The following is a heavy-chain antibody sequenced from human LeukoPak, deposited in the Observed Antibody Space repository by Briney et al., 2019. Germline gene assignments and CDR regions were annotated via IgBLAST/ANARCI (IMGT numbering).Heavy chain of an antibody. D-gene: IGHD3-10*01. CDR2: INAGNGNT. V-gene: IGHV1-3*01. CDR3: ARDWNYGSGSLDY. Sequence: VASVKVSCKASGYTFTSYAMHWVRQAPGQRLEWMGWINAGNGNTKYSQKFQGRVTITRDTSASTAYMELCSLRSEDTAVYYCARDWNYGSGSLDYWGQGTLVTVSS. J-gene: IGHJ4*02. CDR1: GYTFTSYA.